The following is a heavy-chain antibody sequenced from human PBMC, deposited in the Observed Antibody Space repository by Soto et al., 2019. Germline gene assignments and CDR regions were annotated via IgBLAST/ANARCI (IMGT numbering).Heavy chain of an antibody. D-gene: IGHD2-2*01. CDR2: IYHSGST. CDR3: ARVPNR. CDR1: GCSLSSGGYS. Sequence: SETLSLTCAVSGCSLSSGGYSWSWIRQPPGKGLEWIGYIYHSGSTYYNPSLKSRVTISVDRSKNQFSLKLSSVTAADTAVYYCARVPNRWGQGTLVIVSS. J-gene: IGHJ5*02. V-gene: IGHV4-30-2*01.